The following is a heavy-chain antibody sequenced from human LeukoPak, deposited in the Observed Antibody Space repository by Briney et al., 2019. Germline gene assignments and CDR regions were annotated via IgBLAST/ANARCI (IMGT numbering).Heavy chain of an antibody. CDR1: GYTLTELS. D-gene: IGHD2-2*01. CDR2: FDPEDGET. Sequence: ASVKVSCKVSGYTLTELSMHWVRQAPGKGLEWMGGFDPEDGETIYAQKFQGRVTMTEDTSTDTAYMELSSLRSEDTAVYYCATGGSRIVVVPAAMGTWGQGTLVTASS. V-gene: IGHV1-24*01. J-gene: IGHJ5*02. CDR3: ATGGSRIVVVPAAMGT.